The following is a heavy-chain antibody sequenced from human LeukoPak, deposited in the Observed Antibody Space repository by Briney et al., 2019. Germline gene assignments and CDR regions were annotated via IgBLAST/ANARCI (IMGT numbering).Heavy chain of an antibody. Sequence: KPSETLSLTCTVSGGSISSSSYYWGWIRQPPGKGLEWIGSIYYSGSTYYNPSLKSRVTISVDTSKNQFSLKLSSVTAADTAVYYCARHCWGRAAAGPTQIYYYMDVWGKGTTVTVSS. CDR1: GGSISSSSYY. V-gene: IGHV4-39*01. CDR2: IYYSGST. D-gene: IGHD6-13*01. J-gene: IGHJ6*03. CDR3: ARHCWGRAAAGPTQIYYYMDV.